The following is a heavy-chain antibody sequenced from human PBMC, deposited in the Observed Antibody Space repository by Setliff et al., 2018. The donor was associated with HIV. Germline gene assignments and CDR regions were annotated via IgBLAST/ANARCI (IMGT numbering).Heavy chain of an antibody. CDR3: ARSVIGYYYYGTDV. J-gene: IGHJ6*02. D-gene: IGHD3-10*01. CDR1: GFTFSSYA. CDR2: ISGSGGST. V-gene: IGHV3-23*01. Sequence: PGGSLRLSCAASGFTFSSYAMSWVRQAPGKGLEWVSAISGSGGSTYYADSVKGRFTISRDNSKNTLYLQMNSLRAEDTAVYYCARSVIGYYYYGTDVWGQGTLVTVSS.